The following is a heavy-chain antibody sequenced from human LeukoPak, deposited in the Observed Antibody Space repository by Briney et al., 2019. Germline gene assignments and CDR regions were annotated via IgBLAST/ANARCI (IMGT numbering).Heavy chain of an antibody. V-gene: IGHV1-69*05. Sequence: SVKVSCKASGGTFSSYAISWVRQAPGQGLEWMGGIIPIFGTANYAQKFQGRVTITTDGSTSTAYMELSSLRSEDTAVYYCARVNYYGSGSQSDNWFDPWGQGTLVTVSS. D-gene: IGHD3-10*01. CDR1: GGTFSSYA. CDR2: IIPIFGTA. CDR3: ARVNYYGSGSQSDNWFDP. J-gene: IGHJ5*02.